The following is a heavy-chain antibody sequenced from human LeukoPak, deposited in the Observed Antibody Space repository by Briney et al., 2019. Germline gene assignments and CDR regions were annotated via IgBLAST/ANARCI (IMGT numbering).Heavy chain of an antibody. J-gene: IGHJ5*02. V-gene: IGHV3-23*01. CDR3: AKYIGHGSGGGIWFGP. CDR1: GFILSSYA. D-gene: IGHD3-10*01. CDR2: IRDSGCST. Sequence: PGGSLRLSCAASGFILSSYAMSWVRQAPGKGLEWVSAIRDSGCSTYYADSVKGRFTISRDNSQNTLYLQMNSLRAGDTAVYYGAKYIGHGSGGGIWFGPWGQGTLVTVPS.